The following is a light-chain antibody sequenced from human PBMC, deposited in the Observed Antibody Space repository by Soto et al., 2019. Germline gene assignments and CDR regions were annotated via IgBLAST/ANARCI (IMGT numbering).Light chain of an antibody. V-gene: IGLV1-40*01. Sequence: QSVLTQPPSVSGAPGQRVTISCTGSSSNIGAGYDVHWYQQLPGTAPKLLIYGNSNRPSGVPDRFSGSKSGTSASLAITGLQAEDEADYYCQSYYSSLSGSVFGGGIKVTVL. CDR2: GNS. J-gene: IGLJ3*02. CDR1: SSNIGAGYD. CDR3: QSYYSSLSGSV.